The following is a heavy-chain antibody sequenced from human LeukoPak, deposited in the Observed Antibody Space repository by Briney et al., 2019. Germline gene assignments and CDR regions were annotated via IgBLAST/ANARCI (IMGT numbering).Heavy chain of an antibody. CDR3: ARDQPHYYGSGSYYVRERYFDY. D-gene: IGHD3-10*01. CDR1: GGTFSSYA. CDR2: IIPIFGTA. Sequence: GASVTVSCKASGGTFSSYAISWVRQAPGQGLEWMGGIIPIFGTANYAQKFQGRVTITTDESTSTAYMELSSLRSEDTAVYYCARDQPHYYGSGSYYVRERYFDYWGQGTLVTVSS. J-gene: IGHJ4*02. V-gene: IGHV1-69*05.